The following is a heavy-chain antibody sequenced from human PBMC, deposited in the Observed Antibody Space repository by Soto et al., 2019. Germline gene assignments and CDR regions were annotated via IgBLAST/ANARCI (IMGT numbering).Heavy chain of an antibody. CDR2: INHSGST. CDR1: GGSFSGYY. Sequence: SETLSLTCAVYGGSFSGYYWSWIRQPPGKGLEWIGEINHSGSTNYNPSLKSRVTISVDTSKNQFSLKLSSVTAADTTVYYCARGVTMIVVVITKVDAFDIWGQGTMVTVSS. J-gene: IGHJ3*02. D-gene: IGHD3-22*01. CDR3: ARGVTMIVVVITKVDAFDI. V-gene: IGHV4-34*01.